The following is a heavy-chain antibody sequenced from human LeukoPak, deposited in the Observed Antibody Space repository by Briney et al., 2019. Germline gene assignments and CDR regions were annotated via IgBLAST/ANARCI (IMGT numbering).Heavy chain of an antibody. V-gene: IGHV3-33*06. Sequence: GRSLRLSCEPHGFTFSNYGMHWVRQPPGKGLEWVAFISYGETEKQYADSVKGRFAISRDDSKNTLFLQMNSLRDEDTAVYYCAKVHGWGRQLGYYFDYWGQGTLVTVSS. J-gene: IGHJ4*02. CDR3: AKVHGWGRQLGYYFDY. D-gene: IGHD2-15*01. CDR2: ISYGETEK. CDR1: GFTFSNYG.